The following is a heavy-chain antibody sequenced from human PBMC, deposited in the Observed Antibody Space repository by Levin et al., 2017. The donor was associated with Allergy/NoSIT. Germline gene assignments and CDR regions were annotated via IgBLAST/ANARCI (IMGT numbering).Heavy chain of an antibody. Sequence: GESLKISCAASGFTFSSYWMSWVRQAPGKGLEWVANIKQDGREKNYVDSVKGRFTISRDNAKHSLYLQMSSLRAEDTAVYYCARAPDSSLVSPADYWGQGTLVTVSS. CDR3: ARAPDSSLVSPADY. CDR1: GFTFSSYW. CDR2: IKQDGREK. V-gene: IGHV3-7*01. D-gene: IGHD6-13*01. J-gene: IGHJ4*02.